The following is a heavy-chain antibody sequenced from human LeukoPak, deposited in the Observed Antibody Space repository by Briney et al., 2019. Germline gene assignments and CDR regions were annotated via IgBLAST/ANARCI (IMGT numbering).Heavy chain of an antibody. CDR3: ASRAHFWSGPGG. CDR1: GFTFSTYW. J-gene: IGHJ4*02. Sequence: GGSLRLSCAASGFTFSTYWMSWVRPAPGRGLGWVANIKQDGSEKYYVDSVKGRFTISRDNAKNSLYLQMNSLRDEDTAVYYCASRAHFWSGPGGWGQGTLVTVSS. D-gene: IGHD3-3*02. V-gene: IGHV3-7*01. CDR2: IKQDGSEK.